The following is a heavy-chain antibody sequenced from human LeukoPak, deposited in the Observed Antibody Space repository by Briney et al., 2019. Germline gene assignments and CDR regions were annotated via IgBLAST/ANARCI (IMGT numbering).Heavy chain of an antibody. D-gene: IGHD3-10*01. V-gene: IGHV1-69*04. CDR3: ARALVRGGDGFDP. CDR2: IIPILGIA. CDR1: GGTFSSYA. Sequence: ASVKVSCKASGGTFSSYAISWVRQAPGQGLEWMGRIIPILGIANYAQKFQGRVTIIADKSTSTAYMELSSLRSEDTAVYYCARALVRGGDGFDPWGQGTLVTVSS. J-gene: IGHJ5*02.